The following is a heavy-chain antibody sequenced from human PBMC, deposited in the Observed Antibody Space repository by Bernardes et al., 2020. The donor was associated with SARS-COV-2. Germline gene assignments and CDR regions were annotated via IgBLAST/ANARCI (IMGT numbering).Heavy chain of an antibody. J-gene: IGHJ4*02. V-gene: IGHV3-74*01. CDR3: VRAPEQRPLDY. D-gene: IGHD6-25*01. Sequence: GGSLRLSCAASGFTFSAYWMHWVRQVPGKGLVWVSRISQDGSDFTYADSVKGRFTISRDNAKNTLYLQMNSLRAEDTGVFYCVRAPEQRPLDYWGQGSLVTVSS. CDR2: ISQDGSDF. CDR1: GFTFSAYW.